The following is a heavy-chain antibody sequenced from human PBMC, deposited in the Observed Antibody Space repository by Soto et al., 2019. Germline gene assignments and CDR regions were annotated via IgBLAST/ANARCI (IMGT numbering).Heavy chain of an antibody. CDR2: ISPHNDRT. V-gene: IGHV1-18*01. CDR1: GYNFTSYG. D-gene: IGHD6-19*01. CDR3: ARDLYYSSGRYFDHDAFDI. Sequence: VKVSCKASGYNFTSYGISWVRQAPGQGLEWMGWISPHNDRTKYARRFQDRVTMTTETPTSTVYMELGSLRSDDTAVYYCARDLYYSSGRYFDHDAFDIWGQGTVVTVSS. J-gene: IGHJ3*02.